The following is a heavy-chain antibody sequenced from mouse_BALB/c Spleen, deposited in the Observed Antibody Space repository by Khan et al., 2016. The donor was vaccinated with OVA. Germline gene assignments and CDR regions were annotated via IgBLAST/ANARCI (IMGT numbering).Heavy chain of an antibody. D-gene: IGHD2-14*01. CDR1: GYTFTTYT. V-gene: IGHV1-4*01. CDR3: AREGAYYRSDGWFSY. CDR2: INPSNGYT. J-gene: IGHJ3*01. Sequence: QVRLQQSGAELARPGASVKMSCKASGYTFTTYTMHWVKQRPGQGLEWIGYINPSNGYTNYNQKFKDKSTLTADKSSSTAYMQLSSLTSDYSAVYDWAREGAYYRSDGWFSYWGQGTLVTVSA.